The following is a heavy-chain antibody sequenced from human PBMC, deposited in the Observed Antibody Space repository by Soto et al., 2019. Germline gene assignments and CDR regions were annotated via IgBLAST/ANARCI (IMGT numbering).Heavy chain of an antibody. D-gene: IGHD1-26*01. CDR1: GFTFSSYG. V-gene: IGHV3-33*01. CDR3: ARDVGPSVAFDI. CDR2: IWYDGSNK. J-gene: IGHJ3*02. Sequence: QVQLVESGGGVVQHGRSLRLSCAASGFTFSSYGMHWVRQAPGKGLEWVAVIWYDGSNKYYADSVKGRFTISRDNSKNTLYLQMNSLRAEDTAVYYCARDVGPSVAFDIWGQGTMVTVSS.